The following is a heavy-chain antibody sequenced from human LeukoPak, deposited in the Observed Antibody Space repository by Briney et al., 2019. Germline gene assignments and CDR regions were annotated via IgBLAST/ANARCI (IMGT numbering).Heavy chain of an antibody. CDR2: INPNSGGT. CDR1: GYTFTGYY. J-gene: IGHJ1*01. D-gene: IGHD2-21*02. CDR3: ATSYCGGDCYSFQH. V-gene: IGHV1-2*02. Sequence: ASVKVSCKASGYTFTGYYMHWVRQAPGQGLEWMGWINPNSGGTNYAQKFQGRVTMTRDTSISTAYMELSRLRSDDTAVYYCATSYCGGDCYSFQHWGQGTLVTASS.